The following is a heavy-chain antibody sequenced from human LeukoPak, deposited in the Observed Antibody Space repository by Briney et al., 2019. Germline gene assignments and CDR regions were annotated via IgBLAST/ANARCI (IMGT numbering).Heavy chain of an antibody. CDR3: ARDLYDSSSY. Sequence: PGGSLRLSCAASGFTFSSYAMSWVRQAPGKGLEWVSVISGSGGSTYYADSVKGRFTISRDNSKNTLYLQMNSLRAEDTAVYYRARDLYDSSSYWGQGTLVTVSS. CDR1: GFTFSSYA. D-gene: IGHD3-22*01. CDR2: ISGSGGST. V-gene: IGHV3-23*01. J-gene: IGHJ4*02.